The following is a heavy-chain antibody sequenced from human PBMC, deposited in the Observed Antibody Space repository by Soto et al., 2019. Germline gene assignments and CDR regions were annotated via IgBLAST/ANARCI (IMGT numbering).Heavy chain of an antibody. J-gene: IGHJ5*02. CDR3: ARAPRPYYYGSGPILWFDP. CDR2: ISSSSSTI. Sequence: HPGGSLRLSCAASGFTFSSYSMNWVRQAPGKGLEWVSYISSSSSTIYYADSVKGRFTISRDNAKNSLYLQMNSLRDEDAAVYYCARAPRPYYYGSGPILWFDPWGQGTLVTVSS. CDR1: GFTFSSYS. V-gene: IGHV3-48*02. D-gene: IGHD3-10*01.